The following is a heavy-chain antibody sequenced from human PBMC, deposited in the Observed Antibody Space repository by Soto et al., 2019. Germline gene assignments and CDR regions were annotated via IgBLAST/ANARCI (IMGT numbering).Heavy chain of an antibody. Sequence: PGGSLRLCCAASGFTLRNYAMSWVRQAPGKGLEWVSSISSSSSYIYYADSVKGRFTISRDNAKNSLYLQMNSLRAEDTAAYYCARSPPLTQYYKGWGQGTLVTVSS. J-gene: IGHJ4*02. V-gene: IGHV3-21*01. CDR3: ARSPPLTQYYKG. CDR1: GFTLRNYA. CDR2: ISSSSSYI. D-gene: IGHD1-26*01.